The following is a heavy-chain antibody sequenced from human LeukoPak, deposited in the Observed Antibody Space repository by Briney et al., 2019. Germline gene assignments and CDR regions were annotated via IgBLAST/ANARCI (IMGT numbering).Heavy chain of an antibody. CDR3: ARDTAYSSGWYNY. D-gene: IGHD6-19*01. CDR2: INPNSGDT. J-gene: IGHJ4*02. CDR1: GYTFTGYY. Sequence: ASVKVSCKASGYTFTGYYMHWVRQAPGQGLEWMGWINPNSGDTNYAQKFQGRVTMTRDTSISTAYMELSRLRSDDTAVYYCARDTAYSSGWYNYWGQGTLVTVSS. V-gene: IGHV1-2*02.